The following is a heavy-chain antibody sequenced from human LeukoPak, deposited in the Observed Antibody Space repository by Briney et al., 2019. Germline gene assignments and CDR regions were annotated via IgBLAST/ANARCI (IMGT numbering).Heavy chain of an antibody. CDR1: GFTFGDYA. J-gene: IGHJ3*02. V-gene: IGHV3-49*03. CDR2: IRSKAYGGTT. Sequence: PGGSLTLSCTASGFTFGDYAMSWFRQAPGKGLEWVGFIRSKAYGGTTEYAASVKGRFTISRDDSKSIAYLQMNSLKTEDTAVYYCTRDLAKGYCSSTSCPSIWGQGTMVTVTS. D-gene: IGHD2-2*01. CDR3: TRDLAKGYCSSTSCPSI.